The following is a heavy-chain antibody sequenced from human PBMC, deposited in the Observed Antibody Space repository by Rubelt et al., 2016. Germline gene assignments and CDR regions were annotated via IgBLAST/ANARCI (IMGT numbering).Heavy chain of an antibody. D-gene: IGHD6-6*01. CDR1: GYTFTSYG. Sequence: QVQLVQSGAEVKKPGASVKVSCKASGYTFTSYGISWVRQAPGQGLEWMGWISAYNGTTKYAQKLQGRVTMTTDTSTSTAYMDLRSLRSDDTAVYYCARDRIRIAARQGWYFDLWGRGTLVTVSS. CDR2: ISAYNGTT. V-gene: IGHV1-18*01. CDR3: ARDRIRIAARQGWYFDL. J-gene: IGHJ2*01.